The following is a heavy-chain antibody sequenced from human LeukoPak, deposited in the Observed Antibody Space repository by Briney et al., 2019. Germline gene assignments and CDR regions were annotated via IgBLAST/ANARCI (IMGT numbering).Heavy chain of an antibody. V-gene: IGHV3-23*01. D-gene: IGHD4-17*01. CDR3: AKPLSAVTSGC. CDR2: ISASGGGT. Sequence: GGSLRLSCAASGFPFSSYAMNWVRQAPGKGLEWVAGISASGGGTYYADAVKGRFTISKDNSKSTPYLQMNSLRAEDTAVYYCAKPLSAVTSGCWGQGTLVTVSS. CDR1: GFPFSSYA. J-gene: IGHJ4*02.